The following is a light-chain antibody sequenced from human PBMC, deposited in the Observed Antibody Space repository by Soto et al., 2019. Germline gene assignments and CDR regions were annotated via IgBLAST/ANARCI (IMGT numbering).Light chain of an antibody. Sequence: DIPMTQSPSSLSASVGDRVTITCRASQIIAIYLNWYQQKPGKAPKLLINTASRLESGVPSRFSGSGSGTDFTLSISRLQPDDFATYYCQQSYSTPYTFGQGTKLDIK. J-gene: IGKJ2*01. CDR2: TAS. CDR1: QIIAIY. V-gene: IGKV1-39*01. CDR3: QQSYSTPYT.